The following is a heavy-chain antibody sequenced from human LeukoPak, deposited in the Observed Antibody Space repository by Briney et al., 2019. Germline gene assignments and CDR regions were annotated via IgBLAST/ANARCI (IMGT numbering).Heavy chain of an antibody. J-gene: IGHJ4*02. CDR3: ARDIFGTSRPSEY. D-gene: IGHD3-3*01. CDR2: INAGIGYT. V-gene: IGHV1-3*01. Sequence: ASVKVSCKASGYTFSSYVMHWVRQAPGQRLEWMGWINAGIGYTKYSQKFQGRVTITRDTSATTAYMELNSLRGEDTAMYYCARDIFGTSRPSEYWGQGTLVTVST. CDR1: GYTFSSYV.